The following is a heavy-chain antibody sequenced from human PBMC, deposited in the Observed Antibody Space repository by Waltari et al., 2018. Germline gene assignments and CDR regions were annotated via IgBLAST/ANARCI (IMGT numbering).Heavy chain of an antibody. CDR1: GFPFDHYA. Sequence: EEQLVESGGGVVRPGGSLRLSCAASGFPFDHYALAWVRQAPGKGRVGVSGIKWDGSRTGYADSVKGRFTISRDNAKNSLHLHVNSLTAEDTAFYYCARVNSNYVNWFDPWGQGTLVIVSS. D-gene: IGHD4-4*01. CDR3: ARVNSNYVNWFDP. J-gene: IGHJ5*02. CDR2: IKWDGSRT. V-gene: IGHV3-20*04.